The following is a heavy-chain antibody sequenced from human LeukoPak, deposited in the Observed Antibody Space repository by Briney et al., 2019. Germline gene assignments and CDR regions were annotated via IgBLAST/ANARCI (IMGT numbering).Heavy chain of an antibody. V-gene: IGHV1-2*02. CDR2: INPNSGGT. CDR1: GYTFTGYY. J-gene: IGHJ6*03. Sequence: ASVKVSCKASGYTFTGYYMHWVRQAPGQGLEWMGWINPNSGGTNYAQKFQGRVTMTRDTSISTAYMELSRPRSDDTAVYYCASPGIYGGNINYYMDVWGKGTTVTVSS. D-gene: IGHD4-23*01. CDR3: ASPGIYGGNINYYMDV.